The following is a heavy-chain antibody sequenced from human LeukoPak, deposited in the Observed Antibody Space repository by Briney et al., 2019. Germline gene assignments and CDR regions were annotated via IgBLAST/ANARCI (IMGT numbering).Heavy chain of an antibody. V-gene: IGHV3-64*01. CDR3: ARDAKPRDYYDTRKASAYYYYYYMDV. D-gene: IGHD3-22*01. Sequence: GGSLRLSCAASGFTFSSYAMHWVRQAPGKGLEYVSAISSNGGSTYYANSVKGRFTISRDNSKNTLYLQMGSLRAEDMAVYYCARDAKPRDYYDTRKASAYYYYYYMDVWGKGTTVTVSS. J-gene: IGHJ6*03. CDR1: GFTFSSYA. CDR2: ISSNGGST.